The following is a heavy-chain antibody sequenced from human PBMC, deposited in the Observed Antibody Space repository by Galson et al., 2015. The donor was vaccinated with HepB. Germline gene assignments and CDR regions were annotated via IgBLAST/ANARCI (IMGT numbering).Heavy chain of an antibody. CDR1: GFTFSSYS. CDR2: ISSSSYI. Sequence: SLRLSCAASGFTFSSYSMNWVRQAPGKGLEWVSSISSSSYIYYADSVKGRFTISRDNAKNSLYLQMNSLRAEDTAVYYCARAYYDILTGYGARSGDAFDIWGQGTMVTVSS. J-gene: IGHJ3*02. CDR3: ARAYYDILTGYGARSGDAFDI. V-gene: IGHV3-21*01. D-gene: IGHD3-9*01.